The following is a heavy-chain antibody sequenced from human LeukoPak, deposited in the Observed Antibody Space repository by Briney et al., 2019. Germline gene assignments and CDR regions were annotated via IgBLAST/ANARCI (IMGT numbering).Heavy chain of an antibody. Sequence: SETLSLTCTVSGGAISSSSYNWGWIRQPPGKGLEWIGSIYYSGSTYYNPSLKSRVTISVDTSKNQFSLKLSSVTAADTAVYYCARAARSEKQWLADYWGQGTLVTVSS. CDR2: IYYSGST. V-gene: IGHV4-39*01. J-gene: IGHJ4*02. D-gene: IGHD6-19*01. CDR1: GGAISSSSYN. CDR3: ARAARSEKQWLADY.